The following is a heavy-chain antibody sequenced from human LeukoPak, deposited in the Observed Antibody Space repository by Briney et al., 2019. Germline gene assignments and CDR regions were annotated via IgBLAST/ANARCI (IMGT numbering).Heavy chain of an antibody. CDR1: GGSISSGEYY. D-gene: IGHD2/OR15-2a*01. V-gene: IGHV4-30-4*01. CDR2: FSYTGST. J-gene: IGHJ4*02. Sequence: SETLSLTCTVSGGSISSGEYYWSWIRQPPGKGLEWIGYFSYTGSTYDNPSVKSRVSISVDTSKNPFSLKLTSVTAADTAVYYCARALNGYFYAFDSWGQGTLVTVSS. CDR3: ARALNGYFYAFDS.